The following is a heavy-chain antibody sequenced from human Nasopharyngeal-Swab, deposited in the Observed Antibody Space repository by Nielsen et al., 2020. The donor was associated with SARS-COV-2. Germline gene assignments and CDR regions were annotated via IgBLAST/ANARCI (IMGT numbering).Heavy chain of an antibody. CDR2: FDSEDGET. CDR1: GYTLTEFS. D-gene: IGHD6-13*01. Sequence: ASVKVSCKVSGYTLTEFSMHWVRQAPGNGLEWMGGFDSEDGETIYAQKFQGRVTMTEDTSTDTAYMELSSLRSEDTAVYYCATDVAAAGRGEYYYYGMDVWGQGTTVTVSS. CDR3: ATDVAAAGRGEYYYYGMDV. V-gene: IGHV1-24*01. J-gene: IGHJ6*02.